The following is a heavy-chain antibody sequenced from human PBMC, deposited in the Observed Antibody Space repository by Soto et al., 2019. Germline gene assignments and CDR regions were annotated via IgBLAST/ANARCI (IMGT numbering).Heavy chain of an antibody. J-gene: IGHJ4*02. CDR3: APHLWFGELYY. Sequence: EVQLLESGGGLVQPGGSLRLSCAASGFTFSSYAMSWVRQAPGKGLEWVSAISGSGGSTYYADSVKGRFTISRDNSKNTLYLQMTSLRAEDTAVYYCAPHLWFGELYYWGQGTRVTVSS. D-gene: IGHD3-10*01. CDR2: ISGSGGST. CDR1: GFTFSSYA. V-gene: IGHV3-23*01.